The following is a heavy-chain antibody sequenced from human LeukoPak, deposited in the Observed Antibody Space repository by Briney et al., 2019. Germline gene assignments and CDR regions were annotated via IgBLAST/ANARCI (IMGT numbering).Heavy chain of an antibody. D-gene: IGHD6-19*01. Sequence: QPGGSLRLSCAASGFTFSKYWMLWVRQAPGKGLESVSRINTDGTVTTCADSVKGRFTVSRDNADNTMFLQMNSVRDEDTAVYYCATKQWLAPPPDSWGQGTPVTVSS. CDR2: INTDGTVT. J-gene: IGHJ4*02. V-gene: IGHV3-74*01. CDR3: ATKQWLAPPPDS. CDR1: GFTFSKYW.